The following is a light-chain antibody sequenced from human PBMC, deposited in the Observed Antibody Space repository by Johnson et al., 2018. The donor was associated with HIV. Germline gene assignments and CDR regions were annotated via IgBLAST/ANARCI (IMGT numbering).Light chain of an antibody. CDR2: ENK. CDR3: GTWENSLSAGGG. V-gene: IGLV1-51*02. CDR1: SSHIGNNY. Sequence: SVLTQPPSVSAAPGQKVTISCSGSSSHIGNNYVSWYQQLPGTAPKLLIYENKRRPSGIPDRFSGSKSGPSATLDITGLQTGDEADYYCGTWENSLSAGGGFGTGTKVTVL. J-gene: IGLJ1*01.